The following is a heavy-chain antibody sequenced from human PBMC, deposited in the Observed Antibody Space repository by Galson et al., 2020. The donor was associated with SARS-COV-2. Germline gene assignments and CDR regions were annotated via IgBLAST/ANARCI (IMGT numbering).Heavy chain of an antibody. J-gene: IGHJ5*02. Sequence: GGSLRLSCAASGFTFSSYWMSWVRQAPGKGLEWVANIKQDGSEKYHVDSVKGRFTISRDNAKNSLYLQMNSLRAEDTAVYYCARDLAINWFDPWGQGTLVTVSS. D-gene: IGHD2-2*02. CDR3: ARDLAINWFDP. CDR2: IKQDGSEK. CDR1: GFTFSSYW. V-gene: IGHV3-7*01.